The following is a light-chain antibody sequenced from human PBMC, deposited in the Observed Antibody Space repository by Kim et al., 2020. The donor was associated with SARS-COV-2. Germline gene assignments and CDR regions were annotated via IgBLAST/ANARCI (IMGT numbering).Light chain of an antibody. CDR2: DVS. CDR3: SSYTSSSTRV. V-gene: IGLV2-14*03. CDR1: SSDVGGYNY. J-gene: IGLJ3*02. Sequence: QSALTQPASVSGSPGQSITISCTGTSSDVGGYNYVSWYQQHPGKAPKLMIYDVSNRPSGVSNRFSGSKSGNTDSLTISGLQAEDEADYYCSSYTSSSTRVFGGGTQLTVL.